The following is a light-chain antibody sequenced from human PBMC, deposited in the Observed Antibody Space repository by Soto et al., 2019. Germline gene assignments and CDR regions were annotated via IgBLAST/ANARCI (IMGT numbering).Light chain of an antibody. J-gene: IGKJ3*01. CDR2: DAS. CDR1: QSVGSF. Sequence: EIVLTQSPATLSLSPGERATLSCRASQSVGSFLAWYQQKSGQAPRLLIYDASNRAPGIPARFSGSGSGTDFTLTISSLEPEDFAVYYCQYRSNWLGTFGPGTKVDIK. CDR3: QYRSNWLGT. V-gene: IGKV3-11*01.